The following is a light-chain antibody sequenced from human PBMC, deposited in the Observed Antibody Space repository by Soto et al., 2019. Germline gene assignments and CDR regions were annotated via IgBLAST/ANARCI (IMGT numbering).Light chain of an antibody. J-gene: IGKJ1*01. CDR2: HAS. CDR1: QSVSNS. CDR3: QHYNSYSEA. V-gene: IGKV1-5*01. Sequence: DIQMTQSPSTLPASQGDRATLSCRASQSVSNSLAWYQQKPGKAPKVLIYHASNRATGVPARFSGSGSGTDFSLTISSLQPEDFATYYCQHYNSYSEAFGQGTKV.